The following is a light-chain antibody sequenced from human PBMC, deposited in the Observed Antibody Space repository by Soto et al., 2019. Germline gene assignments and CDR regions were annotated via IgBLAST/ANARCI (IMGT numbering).Light chain of an antibody. CDR3: QQYGSYPFT. CDR1: QGINNY. J-gene: IGKJ2*01. CDR2: AAS. V-gene: IGKV1-16*01. Sequence: DVQMAQSPSSLSASVGDRVTLTCRASQGINNYVVWFQQRPGTAPKSLIYAASTLQTGVPSRFSGSDSGTDFNLTITNLQPEDSATYYCQQYGSYPFTFGQGTKLEIK.